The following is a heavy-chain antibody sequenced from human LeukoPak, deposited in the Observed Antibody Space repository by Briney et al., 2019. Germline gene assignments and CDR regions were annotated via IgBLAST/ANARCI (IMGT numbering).Heavy chain of an antibody. V-gene: IGHV3-21*01. J-gene: IGHJ6*02. Sequence: PGGSLRLSCAASGFTFSSYSMNWVRQAPGKGLEWVSSISSSSSYIYYADSVKGRFTISRDNAKNSLYLQMNSLRAEDTAVYYCARELAYYYGMDVWGQGTTVTVSS. CDR2: ISSSSSYI. CDR3: ARELAYYYGMDV. CDR1: GFTFSSYS.